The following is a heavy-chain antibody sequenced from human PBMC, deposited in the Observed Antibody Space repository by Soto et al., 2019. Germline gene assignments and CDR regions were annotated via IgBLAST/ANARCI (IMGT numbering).Heavy chain of an antibody. V-gene: IGHV3-30*18. CDR3: AKGRFDVVTISPFDH. CDR1: GLAFSSFG. CDR2: ISYDGSEE. D-gene: IGHD3-3*02. J-gene: IGHJ4*01. Sequence: QPGGSLRLSCAASGLAFSSFGMHWVRHAPGKGLEWVAVISYDGSEESYAGSGKGRATVSRDNSKNTVYLHMNRRRGDDSAIYYCAKGRFDVVTISPFDHWGKGSLVTVSS.